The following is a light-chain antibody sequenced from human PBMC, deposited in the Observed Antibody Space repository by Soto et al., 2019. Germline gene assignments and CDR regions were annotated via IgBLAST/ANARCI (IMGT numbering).Light chain of an antibody. J-gene: IGKJ1*01. CDR3: QQSYSTPWT. CDR2: WAS. V-gene: IGKV4-1*01. CDR1: QSVLYSSNNKNY. Sequence: DIVMTQSPDSLAVSLGERATINCKSSQSVLYSSNNKNYLAWYQQKPGQPPKLLIYWASTRESGVPDRFSGSGSGTDFTLTISSRQAEDGAVYYCQQSYSTPWTFGQGTKVEIK.